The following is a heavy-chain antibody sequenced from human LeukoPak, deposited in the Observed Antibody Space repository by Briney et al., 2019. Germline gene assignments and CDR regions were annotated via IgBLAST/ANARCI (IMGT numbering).Heavy chain of an antibody. Sequence: SVKVSCKASGGTFSSYAISWVRQAPGQGLEWMGGIIPIFGTANCAQKFQGRVTITADKSTSTAYMELSSLRSEDTAVYYCAEGDWAATFDYWGQGTLVTVSS. CDR2: IIPIFGTA. CDR3: AEGDWAATFDY. J-gene: IGHJ4*02. D-gene: IGHD6-25*01. V-gene: IGHV1-69*06. CDR1: GGTFSSYA.